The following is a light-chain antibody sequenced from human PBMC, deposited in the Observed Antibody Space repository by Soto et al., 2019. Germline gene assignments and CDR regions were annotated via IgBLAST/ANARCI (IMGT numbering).Light chain of an antibody. Sequence: EIVLTQSPGTLSWSLGERATLSCRASQSVSQYLAWYQQKPGQAPRLLIYGASSRANGIPDRFSGRGSGTDFTLTINGLEPEDFAVYYCQQYGSSPPTFGQGTKVEIK. V-gene: IGKV3-20*01. CDR2: GAS. J-gene: IGKJ1*01. CDR3: QQYGSSPPT. CDR1: QSVSQY.